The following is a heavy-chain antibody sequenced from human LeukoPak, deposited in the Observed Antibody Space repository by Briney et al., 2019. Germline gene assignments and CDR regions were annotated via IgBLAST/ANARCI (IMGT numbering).Heavy chain of an antibody. CDR3: ARVSPGYYYYMDV. CDR1: GGSISHYY. Sequence: SETLSLTCTVSGGSISHYYWSWIRQPPGKGLEWIGYIYYSGSTNYNPSLKSRVTISVDTSKNQFSLKLSSVTAADTAVYYCARVSPGYYYYMDVWGKGTTVTVSS. J-gene: IGHJ6*03. CDR2: IYYSGST. V-gene: IGHV4-59*01.